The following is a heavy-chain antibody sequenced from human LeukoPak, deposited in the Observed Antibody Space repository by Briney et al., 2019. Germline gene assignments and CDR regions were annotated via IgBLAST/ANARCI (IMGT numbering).Heavy chain of an antibody. D-gene: IGHD1-26*01. CDR3: ARDHGSQKYWFDP. CDR1: GYTFTTYA. CDR2: INTNTGHP. V-gene: IGHV7-4-1*02. J-gene: IGHJ5*02. Sequence: ASVKVSCKASGYTFTTYAMNWVRQAPGQGLERMGWINTNTGHPTYAQGFTGRFVFSLDTSVSTAYLQISSLKGEDTAVYYCARDHGSQKYWFDPWGQGTLVTVSS.